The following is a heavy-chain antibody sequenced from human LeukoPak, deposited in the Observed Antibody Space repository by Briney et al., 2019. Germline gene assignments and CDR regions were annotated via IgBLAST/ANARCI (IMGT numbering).Heavy chain of an antibody. CDR3: AIQQPGISVPGTIYAFDI. CDR2: INHSGTT. J-gene: IGHJ3*02. V-gene: IGHV4-34*01. Sequence: SETLSLTCAVSGGSFSGYYWSWIRQSPGKGLEWIGEINHSGTTNYNPSLKSRVTISVDTSKNQFSLKLSSVTAADTAAYYCAIQQPGISVPGTIYAFDIWGQGTMVTVSS. CDR1: GGSFSGYY. D-gene: IGHD6-13*01.